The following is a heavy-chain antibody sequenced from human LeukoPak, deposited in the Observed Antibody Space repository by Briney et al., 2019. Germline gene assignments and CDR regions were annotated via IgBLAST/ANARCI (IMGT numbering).Heavy chain of an antibody. CDR2: ISGSDGYT. CDR1: GFTFSSYA. J-gene: IGHJ4*02. Sequence: GGSLRLSCVASGFTFSSYALSWVRQAPGKGLDCVSVISGSDGYTYYADSVKGRFTISRDNSKNTLYLQMNSLRAEDTAVYYCAREGLAGYYGSGSSHFDYWGQGTLVTVSS. D-gene: IGHD3-10*01. V-gene: IGHV3-23*01. CDR3: AREGLAGYYGSGSSHFDY.